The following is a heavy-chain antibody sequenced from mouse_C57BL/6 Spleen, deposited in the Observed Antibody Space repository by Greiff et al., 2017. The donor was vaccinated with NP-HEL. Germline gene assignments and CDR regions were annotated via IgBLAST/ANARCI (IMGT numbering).Heavy chain of an antibody. CDR3: ARDGYYGSSYEYFDY. CDR1: GYSFTGYY. D-gene: IGHD1-1*01. CDR2: INPSTGGT. V-gene: IGHV1-43*01. Sequence: VHVKQSGPELVKPGASVKISCKASGYSFTGYYMHWVKQSSEKSLEWIGEINPSTGGTSYNQKFKGKATLTVDKSSSTAYIQLKSLTSEDSAVYYCARDGYYGSSYEYFDYWGQGTTLTVSS. J-gene: IGHJ2*01.